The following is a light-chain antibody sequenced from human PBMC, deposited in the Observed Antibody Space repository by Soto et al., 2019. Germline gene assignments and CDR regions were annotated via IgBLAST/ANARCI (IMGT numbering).Light chain of an antibody. V-gene: IGKV1-8*01. CDR1: QGISSY. Sequence: AIRMTQSPSSFSASTGDRVTITCRASQGISSYLAWYQQKPGKAPKLLIYAASTLQSGVPSRFSGSGSGTDFTLTISFLQSEDFATYYCQQYYSYPYTFGQGTKLEIQ. CDR3: QQYYSYPYT. CDR2: AAS. J-gene: IGKJ2*01.